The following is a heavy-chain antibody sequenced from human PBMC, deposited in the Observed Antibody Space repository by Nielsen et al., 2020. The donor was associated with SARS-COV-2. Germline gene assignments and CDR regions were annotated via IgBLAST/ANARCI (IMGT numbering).Heavy chain of an antibody. V-gene: IGHV3-11*05. CDR3: AREGRDLPLDY. CDR2: IRSGSTYT. CDR1: GFTFSDYY. J-gene: IGHJ4*02. Sequence: GESLKISCAASGFTFSDYYMSWIRQAPGKGLEWISYIRSGSTYTNYADSVKGRFTISRDDAKNSLYLQMNSLRAEDTAVYYCAREGRDLPLDYWGQGVLVTVS. D-gene: IGHD5-24*01.